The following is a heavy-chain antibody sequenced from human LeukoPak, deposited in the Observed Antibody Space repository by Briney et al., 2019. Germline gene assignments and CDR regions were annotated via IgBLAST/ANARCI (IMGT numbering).Heavy chain of an antibody. CDR3: ARGLRYFDWSQNWFDP. D-gene: IGHD3-9*01. CDR1: GFTFSSYS. V-gene: IGHV3-21*01. CDR2: ISSSSSYI. J-gene: IGHJ5*02. Sequence: PGGSLRLSCAASGFTFSSYSMNWVRQAPGKGLEWVSSISSSSSYIYYADSVKGRFTISRDNAKNSLYLQMNSLRAEDTAVYYCARGLRYFDWSQNWFDPWGQGTLVTVSS.